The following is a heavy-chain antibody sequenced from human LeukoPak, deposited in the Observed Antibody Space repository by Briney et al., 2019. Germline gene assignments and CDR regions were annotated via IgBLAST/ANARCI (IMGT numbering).Heavy chain of an antibody. CDR1: GYTFTSYG. D-gene: IGHD2-15*01. CDR2: ISAYNGNT. Sequence: GASVKVSCKASGYTFTSYGISWVRQAPGQGLEWMGWISAYNGNTNYAQKLQGRVTMTTDTSTSTAYMELRSLRFDDTAVYYCASLYCSGGSCYPGPLDYWGQGTLVTVSS. J-gene: IGHJ4*02. V-gene: IGHV1-18*01. CDR3: ASLYCSGGSCYPGPLDY.